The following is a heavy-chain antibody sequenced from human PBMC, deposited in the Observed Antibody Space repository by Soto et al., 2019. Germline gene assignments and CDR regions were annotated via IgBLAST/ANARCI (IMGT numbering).Heavy chain of an antibody. V-gene: IGHV3-33*03. D-gene: IGHD1-7*01. J-gene: IGHJ4*02. Sequence: QAQLVESGGGVGQPGTCLRLSCAASGFTISTHGMHWVRQAPGKGLEWLANIWYDGSNKFYAESVTGRFSISKNNSKNTLYLQMSCLRAEDTAVYYCAAATTWNFHFTYWGQGTQVTVSS. CDR3: AAATTWNFHFTY. CDR1: GFTISTHG. CDR2: IWYDGSNK.